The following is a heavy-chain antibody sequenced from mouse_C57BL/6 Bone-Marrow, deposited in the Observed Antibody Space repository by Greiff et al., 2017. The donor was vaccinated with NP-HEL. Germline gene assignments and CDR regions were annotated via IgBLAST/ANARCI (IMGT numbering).Heavy chain of an antibody. CDR1: GYTFTSYG. CDR3: AREDTTAVRAY. Sequence: VQLQESGAELARPGASVKLSCKASGYTFTSYGISWVKQRTGQGLEWIGEIYPRSGNTYYNEKFKGKATLTADKSSSTAYMELRSLTSEDSAVYFCAREDTTAVRAYWGQGTLVTVSA. J-gene: IGHJ3*01. CDR2: IYPRSGNT. V-gene: IGHV1-81*01. D-gene: IGHD1-2*01.